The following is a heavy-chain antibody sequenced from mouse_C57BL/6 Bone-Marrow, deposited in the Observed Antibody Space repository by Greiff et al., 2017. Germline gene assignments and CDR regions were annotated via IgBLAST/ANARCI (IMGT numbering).Heavy chain of an antibody. CDR3: ARHYPTVVPGDY. CDR2: ISSGGSYT. J-gene: IGHJ4*01. CDR1: GFTFSSYG. Sequence: EVMLVESGGDLVKPGGSLKLSCAASGFTFSSYGMSWVRQTPDKRLEWVATISSGGSYTYYPDSVKGRFTISRDNAKKTLYLQISRLKSEDAAMYYCARHYPTVVPGDYGGQGTSVTVTA. D-gene: IGHD1-1*01. V-gene: IGHV5-6*01.